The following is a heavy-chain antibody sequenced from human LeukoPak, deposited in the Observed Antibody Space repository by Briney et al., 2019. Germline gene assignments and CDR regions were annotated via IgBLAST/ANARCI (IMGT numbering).Heavy chain of an antibody. CDR3: ARGRGWHYFDY. V-gene: IGHV3-66*01. Sequence: GSLRLSCAASGFTVSNNYMNWVRQAPGKGLEWVSVIYSGGSTDYADSVKGRFTISRDNSKNTLYLQMNSLRAEDTAAYYCARGRGWHYFDYWGQGTLVTVSS. J-gene: IGHJ4*02. D-gene: IGHD6-19*01. CDR1: GFTVSNNY. CDR2: IYSGGST.